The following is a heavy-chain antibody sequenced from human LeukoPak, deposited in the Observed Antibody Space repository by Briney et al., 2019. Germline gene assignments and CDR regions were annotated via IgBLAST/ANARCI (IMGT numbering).Heavy chain of an antibody. V-gene: IGHV3-48*04. CDR3: ARVIGSYGDSAY. CDR1: GFTFSSYS. D-gene: IGHD3-16*01. CDR2: ISSTSSAI. Sequence: PGGSLRLSCAASGFTFSSYSMSWVRQAPGKGLDWLSYISSTSSAIYYADSLKGRFTISRDNAKNSLYLQMDSLRAEDTAVYYCARVIGSYGDSAYWGQGTLVTVSS. J-gene: IGHJ4*02.